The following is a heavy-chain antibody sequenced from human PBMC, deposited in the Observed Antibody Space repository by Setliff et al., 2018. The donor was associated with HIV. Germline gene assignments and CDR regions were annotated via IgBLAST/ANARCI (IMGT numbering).Heavy chain of an antibody. CDR3: ARDSTFFYGSGTSYNVVY. CDR1: EGSFSNYP. Sequence: SVKVSCKASEGSFSNYPISWVRQAPGQGLEWMGGIVPLVGTPNYAQKFQGRLTITADKSTRTAYLELSRLSYEDTAVYWCARDSTFFYGSGTSYNVVYWGQGTLVTVSS. CDR2: IVPLVGTP. D-gene: IGHD3-10*01. J-gene: IGHJ4*02. V-gene: IGHV1-69*06.